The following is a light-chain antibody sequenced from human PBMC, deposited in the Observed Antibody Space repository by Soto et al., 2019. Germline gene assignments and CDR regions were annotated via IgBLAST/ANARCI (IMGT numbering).Light chain of an antibody. CDR3: QQRSNWPLT. CDR1: QSVSTY. J-gene: IGKJ4*01. V-gene: IGKV3-11*01. Sequence: EIVLTQSPATLSLSPGERATLSFRASQSVSTYLAWYQQQPGQAPRLLIYDASNRATGIPARFSGSGSVTDFTLTISSLDPDDFAAYYCQQRSNWPLTFGGGTKVEI. CDR2: DAS.